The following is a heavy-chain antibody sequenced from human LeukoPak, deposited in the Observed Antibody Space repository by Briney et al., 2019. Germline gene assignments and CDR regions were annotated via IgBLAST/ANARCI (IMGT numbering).Heavy chain of an antibody. Sequence: GGSLRLSCVASGFTFSSYAMSWVRQMPGKGLEWMGMIHCGDSNTRYSPSFQGQVIFSVDKSTSTAYLQWSSLKASDSAMYYCARHGNWGPLDFWGQGTLVTVSS. J-gene: IGHJ4*02. CDR3: ARHGNWGPLDF. CDR1: GFTFSSYA. CDR2: IHCGDSNT. V-gene: IGHV5-51*01. D-gene: IGHD3-16*01.